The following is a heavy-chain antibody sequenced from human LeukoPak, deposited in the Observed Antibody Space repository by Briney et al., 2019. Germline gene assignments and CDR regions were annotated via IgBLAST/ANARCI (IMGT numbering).Heavy chain of an antibody. CDR3: AELGITMIGGV. CDR1: GFTFSSYA. Sequence: GGSLRLSCAASGFTFSSYAMSWVRQAPGKGLEWVSVISGSGGSTYYADSVKGRFTISRDNSKNTLFLQMNSLRAEDTAVYYCAELGITMIGGVWGKGTTVTISS. J-gene: IGHJ6*04. CDR2: ISGSGGST. D-gene: IGHD3-10*02. V-gene: IGHV3-23*01.